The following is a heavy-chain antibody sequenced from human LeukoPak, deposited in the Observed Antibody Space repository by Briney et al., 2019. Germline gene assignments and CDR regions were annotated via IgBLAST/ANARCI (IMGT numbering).Heavy chain of an antibody. CDR2: IYYTGNT. Sequence: SETLSLTCTVSGGSISSSSYYWGWIRQPPGKGLEWIGSIYYTGNTYYNPSLKSRVTISVDTSKNQFSLKLSSVTAADTGVFYCARDGLVAGTAGFDYWGQGTLVTVSS. D-gene: IGHD6-19*01. J-gene: IGHJ4*02. V-gene: IGHV4-39*07. CDR1: GGSISSSSYY. CDR3: ARDGLVAGTAGFDY.